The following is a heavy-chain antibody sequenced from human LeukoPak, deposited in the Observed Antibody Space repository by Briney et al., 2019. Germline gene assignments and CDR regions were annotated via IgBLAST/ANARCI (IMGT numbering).Heavy chain of an antibody. Sequence: SETLSLTCTVYGYSISSGYYWGWIRQPPGQGLEWIGSIYHSGSTYYNPSLKSRVTISVDTSKNQFSLKLSSVTAADTAVYYCARDPAAYGDYPIDYWGQGTLVTVSS. J-gene: IGHJ4*02. CDR2: IYHSGST. V-gene: IGHV4-38-2*02. CDR3: ARDPAAYGDYPIDY. CDR1: GYSISSGYY. D-gene: IGHD4-17*01.